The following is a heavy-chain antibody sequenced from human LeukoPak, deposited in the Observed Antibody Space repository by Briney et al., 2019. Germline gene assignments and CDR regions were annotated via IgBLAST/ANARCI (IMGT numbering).Heavy chain of an antibody. D-gene: IGHD4-23*01. Sequence: GGSLRLSCTASGFTFSSYTMTWVRQAPGKGLKWVSTITTGDGNTYYADSVKGRFTVSRDDSKNTLYLQMNSLRAEDTAVYYCAKDYGGNPGLVYWGQGTLVTVSS. J-gene: IGHJ4*02. V-gene: IGHV3-23*01. CDR2: ITTGDGNT. CDR1: GFTFSSYT. CDR3: AKDYGGNPGLVY.